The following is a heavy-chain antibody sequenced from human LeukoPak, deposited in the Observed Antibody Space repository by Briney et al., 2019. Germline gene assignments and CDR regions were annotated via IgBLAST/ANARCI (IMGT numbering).Heavy chain of an antibody. CDR3: ARDDADSAYADGDY. D-gene: IGHD5-12*01. Sequence: SVKVSCKASGGIFSSYTISWVRQAPGQGLEWMGRIIPLLGIANYAQKFQGRVTIIAGKSTSTAYMELSSLRSEDTAVYYCARDDADSAYADGDYWGQGTLVTVSS. CDR1: GGIFSSYT. CDR2: IIPLLGIA. V-gene: IGHV1-69*04. J-gene: IGHJ4*02.